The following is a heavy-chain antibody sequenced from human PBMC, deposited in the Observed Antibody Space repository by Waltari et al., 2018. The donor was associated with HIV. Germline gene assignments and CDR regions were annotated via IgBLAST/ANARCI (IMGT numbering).Heavy chain of an antibody. CDR3: ARDISSGWYYLRF. J-gene: IGHJ4*02. V-gene: IGHV1-2*02. CDR2: LDPKTGGP. CDR1: GYPFTDYY. D-gene: IGHD6-19*01. Sequence: QVQLVQSGAEVKKPGASVKLSCKASGYPFTDYYVHGVRQAPGQGLEWMGWLDPKTGGPNYARKFQARVTMTRDTSISTAYMELDRLTSDDTAVYYCARDISSGWYYLRFWGQGTLLTVSS.